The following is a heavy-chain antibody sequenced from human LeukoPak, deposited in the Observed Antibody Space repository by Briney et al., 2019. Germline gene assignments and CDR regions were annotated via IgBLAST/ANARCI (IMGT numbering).Heavy chain of an antibody. CDR2: IKSKTDDGTT. D-gene: IGHD3-3*01. CDR3: TTGCSPRFLEWFGTVVYYYYGMDV. V-gene: IGHV3-15*01. CDR1: GFTFSNAW. Sequence: GGSLRLSCAASGFTFSNAWMSWVRQAPGKGLEWVGRIKSKTDDGTTDYAAPVKGRFTISRDDSKNTLYLQMNSLKTEDTAVYYCTTGCSPRFLEWFGTVVYYYYGMDVWGQGTTVTVSS. J-gene: IGHJ6*02.